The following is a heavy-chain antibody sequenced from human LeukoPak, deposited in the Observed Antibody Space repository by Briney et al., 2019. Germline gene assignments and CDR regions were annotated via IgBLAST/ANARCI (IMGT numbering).Heavy chain of an antibody. CDR1: GYSFTSYW. V-gene: IGHV5-51*01. CDR3: ASTTYYYDGSGPEPLFDY. D-gene: IGHD3-22*01. Sequence: GESLKISCKGSGYSFTSYWIGWVRQMPGKGLEWMGIIYPGDSDTRYSPSFQGQVTISADKSISTAYLQWSSLKASDTAMYYCASTTYYYDGSGPEPLFDYWGQGTLVTVSS. CDR2: IYPGDSDT. J-gene: IGHJ4*02.